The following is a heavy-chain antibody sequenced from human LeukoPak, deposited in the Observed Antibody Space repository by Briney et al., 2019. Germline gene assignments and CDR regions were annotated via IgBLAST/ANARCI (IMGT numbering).Heavy chain of an antibody. CDR1: GFTFSSYW. J-gene: IGHJ4*02. CDR2: INSDGSST. V-gene: IGHV3-74*01. CDR3: AKDLTMIVVVIFDY. Sequence: GGSPRLSCAASGFTFSSYWMHWVRQAPGKGLVWVSRINSDGSSTYYADSVKGRFTISRDNSKNTLYLQMNSLRAEDTAVYYCAKDLTMIVVVIFDYWGQGTLVTVSS. D-gene: IGHD3-22*01.